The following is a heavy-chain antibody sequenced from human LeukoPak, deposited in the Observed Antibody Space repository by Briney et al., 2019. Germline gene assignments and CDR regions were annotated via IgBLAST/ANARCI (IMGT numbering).Heavy chain of an antibody. Sequence: GASVKVSCKASGGTFSSYAISWVRQAPGQGLEWMGGIIPIFGTANYAQKFQGRVTITADESTSTAYMELSSLRSEDTAVYYCARDRTGERSETVTPFGYWGQGTLVTVSS. CDR3: ARDRTGERSETVTPFGY. V-gene: IGHV1-69*13. CDR2: IIPIFGTA. CDR1: GGTFSSYA. D-gene: IGHD4-17*01. J-gene: IGHJ4*02.